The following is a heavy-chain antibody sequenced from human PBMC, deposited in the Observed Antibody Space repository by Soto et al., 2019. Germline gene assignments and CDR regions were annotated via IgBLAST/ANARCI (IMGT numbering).Heavy chain of an antibody. Sequence: QVKLVQSGAEVKKPGSSVKVSCKASGGTFSSYTISWVRQAPGQGLEWMGRIIPILAIANYAQKFQGRVTITANKYTSAAYMELCSLRSEDTAVYYCAIDAGYCSSSSCCPFDYWGQGTLVTVSS. D-gene: IGHD2-2*01. CDR3: AIDAGYCSSSSCCPFDY. V-gene: IGHV1-69*02. CDR2: IIPILAIA. J-gene: IGHJ4*02. CDR1: GGTFSSYT.